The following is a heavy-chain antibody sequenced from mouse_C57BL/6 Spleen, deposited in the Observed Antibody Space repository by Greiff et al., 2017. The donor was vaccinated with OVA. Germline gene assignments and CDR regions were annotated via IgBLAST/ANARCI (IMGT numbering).Heavy chain of an antibody. CDR3: GRYYGSSSDWYFDV. V-gene: IGHV1-55*01. Sequence: QVQLQQPGAELVKPGASVKMSCKASGYTFTSYWITWVKQRPGQGLEWIGDIYPGSGSTNYNEKFKSKATLTVDTSSSTAYMQLSSLTSEDSAVYYCGRYYGSSSDWYFDVWGTGTTVTVSS. J-gene: IGHJ1*03. D-gene: IGHD1-1*01. CDR1: GYTFTSYW. CDR2: IYPGSGST.